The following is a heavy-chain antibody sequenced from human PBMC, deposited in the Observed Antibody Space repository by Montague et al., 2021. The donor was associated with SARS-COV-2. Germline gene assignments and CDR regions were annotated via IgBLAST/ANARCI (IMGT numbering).Heavy chain of an antibody. V-gene: IGHV4-34*01. J-gene: IGHJ6*01. CDR3: ARLRDGVVPSPILVVGSYYSYDCMDV. D-gene: IGHD3-22*01. CDR2: INHGGST. Sequence: SETLSLTCAVHGTSLSGYYWNWIRQPPGKGLEWIGEINHGGSTKYSPSLKSRLTISADTSKNQFSLKLTSVAAADTAVYYCARLRDGVVPSPILVVGSYYSYDCMDVWGGGTTVTVSS. CDR1: GTSLSGYY.